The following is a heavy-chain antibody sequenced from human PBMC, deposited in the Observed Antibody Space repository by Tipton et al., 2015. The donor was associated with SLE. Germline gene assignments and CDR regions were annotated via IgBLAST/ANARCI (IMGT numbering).Heavy chain of an antibody. V-gene: IGHV5-51*01. Sequence: VQLVQSGAEVKKPGESLKISCKGSGYSFSTYWIGWVRQMPGKGLEWMGIIYPDDSDTRYSPSFQGQVTISADKSISTAYLQWSSLKASDTAMYYCARHLLGGSYYGGCDYWGQGTLVTVSS. CDR1: GYSFSTYW. CDR2: IYPDDSDT. J-gene: IGHJ4*02. D-gene: IGHD1-26*01. CDR3: ARHLLGGSYYGGCDY.